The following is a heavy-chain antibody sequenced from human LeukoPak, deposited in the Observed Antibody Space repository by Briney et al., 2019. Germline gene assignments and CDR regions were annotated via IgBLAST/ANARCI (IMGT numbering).Heavy chain of an antibody. V-gene: IGHV4-39*07. CDR3: ARGIAAADVLDY. Sequence: SETLSLTCTVSDVSISGSTYYWGWIRQPPGKGLEWIGIIYHSGSTYYNPSLKSRVTISVDTSKNQFSLKLSSVTAADTAVYYCARGIAAADVLDYWGQGTLVTVSS. D-gene: IGHD6-13*01. CDR1: DVSISGSTYY. CDR2: IYHSGST. J-gene: IGHJ4*02.